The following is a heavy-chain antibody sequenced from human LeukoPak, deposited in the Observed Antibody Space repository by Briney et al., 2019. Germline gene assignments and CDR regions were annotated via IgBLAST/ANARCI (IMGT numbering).Heavy chain of an antibody. Sequence: GGSLRLSCAASGFTFSSYEMNWVRQAPGKGLEWVSYISSSGSTIYYADSVKGRFTISRDNAKNSLYLQMNSLRAEDTAVYYCARDHNDYVWGSNPYWGQGTLVTVSS. CDR1: GFTFSSYE. D-gene: IGHD3-16*01. J-gene: IGHJ4*02. CDR3: ARDHNDYVWGSNPY. V-gene: IGHV3-48*03. CDR2: ISSSGSTI.